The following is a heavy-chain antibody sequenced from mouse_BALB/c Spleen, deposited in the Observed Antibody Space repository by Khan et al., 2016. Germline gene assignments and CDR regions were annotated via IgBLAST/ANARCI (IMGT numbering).Heavy chain of an antibody. CDR1: GFNIKDNF. D-gene: IGHD2-1*01. J-gene: IGHJ3*01. Sequence: MQLEESGAELVRPGASVKLSCKASGFNIKDNFIHWVKQRPEQGLECIGWIDPENGNTIYAPKFQGRASITADQSSNTAYLQLSSLTSEDTAVYYCARGDYGNYAAYWGQGALVTVSA. CDR2: IDPENGNT. V-gene: IGHV14-1*02. CDR3: ARGDYGNYAAY.